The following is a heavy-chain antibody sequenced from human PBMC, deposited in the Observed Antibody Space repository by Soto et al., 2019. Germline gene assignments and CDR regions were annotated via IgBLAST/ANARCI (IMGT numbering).Heavy chain of an antibody. D-gene: IGHD6-13*01. J-gene: IGHJ5*02. CDR2: ISGSDGGT. CDR1: GFNFNNFA. V-gene: IGHV3-23*01. Sequence: GGSLRLSCAASGFNFNNFAMNWVRQAPGKGLEWVSGISGSDGGTNYADSVKGRFTISRDNSKNTLYLQMNSLRAEDTAVYYCAKDSSSWYWFDPWGQGTLVTVSS. CDR3: AKDSSSWYWFDP.